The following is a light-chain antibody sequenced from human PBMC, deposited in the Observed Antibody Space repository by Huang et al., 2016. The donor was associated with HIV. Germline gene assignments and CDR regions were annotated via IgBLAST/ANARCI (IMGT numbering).Light chain of an antibody. V-gene: IGKV3-11*01. CDR2: DAS. CDR3: QQRGNWQLT. Sequence: EIVLTQSPATLSLSPGERATLSCRASQGLATYLAWYQQTPGQAPMLLIYDASNRATGIPARFSGSGSGTDFTLTISSLEPEDFAVYYCQQRGNWQLTFGGGTKVEIK. CDR1: QGLATY. J-gene: IGKJ4*01.